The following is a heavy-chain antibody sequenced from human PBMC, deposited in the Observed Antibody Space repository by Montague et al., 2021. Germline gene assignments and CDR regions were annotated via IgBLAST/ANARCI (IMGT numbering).Heavy chain of an antibody. D-gene: IGHD3-10*01. CDR3: AKQDYFVSGTSYKGFDH. CDR1: SGSIFHAH. CDR2: MFYGVAT. V-gene: IGHV4-59*04. J-gene: IGHJ5*02. Sequence: SETLSLTCTVSSGSIFHAHWSWVRQPPGKGLEWLGSMFYGVATSINPSLKSRVTMSIDTSTNQFSMKLSFVTDADTAVYYCAKQDYFVSGTSYKGFDHWGQGILVTVSS.